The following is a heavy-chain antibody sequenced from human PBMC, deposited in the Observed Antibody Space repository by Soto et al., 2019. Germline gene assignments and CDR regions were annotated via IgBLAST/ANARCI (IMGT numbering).Heavy chain of an antibody. CDR2: IYYSGST. Sequence: SETLSLTCTVSGGSISSSSYYWGWIRQPPGKGLEWIGSIYYSGSTYYNPSLKSRVTISVDTSKNQFSLKLSSVTAADTAVYYCARTWIQLWPLTYYYYGTDVWGQATTVTVSS. CDR1: GGSISSSSYY. J-gene: IGHJ6*02. D-gene: IGHD5-18*01. V-gene: IGHV4-39*01. CDR3: ARTWIQLWPLTYYYYGTDV.